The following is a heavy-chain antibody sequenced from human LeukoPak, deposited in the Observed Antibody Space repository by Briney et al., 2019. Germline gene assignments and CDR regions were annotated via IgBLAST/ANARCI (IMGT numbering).Heavy chain of an antibody. CDR3: ARHVGARWEVVPAAQLDP. Sequence: SETLSLTCTVSSASISTYYWSWIRQPPGKGLEWIGEINHSGSTNYNPSLKSRVTISVDTSKNQFSLKLSSVTAADTAVYYCARHVGARWEVVPAAQLDPWGQGTLVTVSS. CDR2: INHSGST. D-gene: IGHD2-2*01. J-gene: IGHJ5*02. CDR1: SASISTYY. V-gene: IGHV4-34*01.